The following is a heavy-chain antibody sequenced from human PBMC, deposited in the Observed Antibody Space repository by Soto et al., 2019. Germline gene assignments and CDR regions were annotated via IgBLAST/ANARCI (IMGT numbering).Heavy chain of an antibody. D-gene: IGHD2-15*01. V-gene: IGHV1-69*10. Sequence: ASVKVSCKASGGTFSSYAISWVRQAPGQGLEWMGGIIPIFGIANYAQKFQGRVTITADKSTSTAYMELSSLRSEDTAVYDCAGMDTANVTCSGGSCYYYYYMDVWGKGTTVTVSS. CDR2: IIPIFGIA. CDR3: AGMDTANVTCSGGSCYYYYYMDV. CDR1: GGTFSSYA. J-gene: IGHJ6*03.